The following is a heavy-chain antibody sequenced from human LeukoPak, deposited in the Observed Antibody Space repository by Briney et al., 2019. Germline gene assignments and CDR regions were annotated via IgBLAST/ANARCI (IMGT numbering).Heavy chain of an antibody. V-gene: IGHV6-1*01. D-gene: IGHD1-26*01. CDR2: THYRSKWYN. CDR1: GDSVSSNTVA. Sequence: LSQTPSLTCAISGDSVSSNTVAWNWIRQSPSRGLEWLGRTHYRSKWYNYYAVSVQSRITINSDTSKNQFSLQLNSVTPEDTAVYYCAGSIDVGDDAFDIWGPGTLVTVSS. J-gene: IGHJ3*02. CDR3: AGSIDVGDDAFDI.